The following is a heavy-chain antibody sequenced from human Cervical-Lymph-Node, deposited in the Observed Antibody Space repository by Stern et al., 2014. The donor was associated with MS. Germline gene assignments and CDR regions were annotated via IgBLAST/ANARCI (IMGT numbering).Heavy chain of an antibody. CDR3: AREQELVLDY. D-gene: IGHD6-13*01. CDR1: GFTFSSYG. V-gene: IGHV3-30*03. J-gene: IGHJ4*02. CDR2: ISYDGSNQ. Sequence: VQLLESGGGVVQPGRSLRLSCAASGFTFSSYGMYWVRQAPGKGLEWVALISYDGSNQYYAASVKGRFTISRDDSKNSLFLKMNSLRAEDTAVYYCAREQELVLDYWGQGTLVTVSS.